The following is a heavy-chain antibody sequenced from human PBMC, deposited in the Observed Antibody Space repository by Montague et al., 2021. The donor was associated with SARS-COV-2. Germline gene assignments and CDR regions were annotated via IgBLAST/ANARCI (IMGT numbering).Heavy chain of an antibody. J-gene: IGHJ2*01. D-gene: IGHD4-23*01. CDR1: GLTFSTYA. CDR2: ISGSGGST. V-gene: IGHV3-23*01. Sequence: SLRLSCAASGLTFSTYAMSWVRQAPGKGLEWVSTISGSGGSTYYADSVKGRFTISRDNSKNTLYLQMTSLRAEDTAVYYCAKVYLVTVVTPIGFPVVWYFDLWGRGTLVTVSS. CDR3: AKVYLVTVVTPIGFPVVWYFDL.